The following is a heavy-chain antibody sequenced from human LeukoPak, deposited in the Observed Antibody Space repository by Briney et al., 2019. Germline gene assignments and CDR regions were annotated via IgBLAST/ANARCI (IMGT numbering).Heavy chain of an antibody. D-gene: IGHD4-17*01. V-gene: IGHV1-8*01. CDR3: ARDTTVTKKYYYYYYGMDV. CDR2: MNPNSGNT. Sequence: ASVTVSCKASGYTFTSYDINWVRQATGQGLEWMGWMNPNSGNTGYAQKFQGRVTMTRNTSISTAYMELSSLRSEDTAVYYCARDTTVTKKYYYYYYGMDVWGQGTTVTVSS. CDR1: GYTFTSYD. J-gene: IGHJ6*02.